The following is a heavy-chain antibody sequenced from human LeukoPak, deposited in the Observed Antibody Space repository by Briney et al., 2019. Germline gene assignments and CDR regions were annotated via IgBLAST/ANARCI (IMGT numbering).Heavy chain of an antibody. CDR1: GGSINSYY. CDR3: ASLDYYDSSGYLYY. CDR2: ISYSGST. J-gene: IGHJ4*02. Sequence: SETLSLTCTVSGGSINSYYWSWIRQPPGKGLEWIGYISYSGSTNYNPSLKSRVTISVDTSKNQFSLKLRSVTAADTAVYYCASLDYYDSSGYLYYWGQGTLVTVSS. V-gene: IGHV4-59*01. D-gene: IGHD3-22*01.